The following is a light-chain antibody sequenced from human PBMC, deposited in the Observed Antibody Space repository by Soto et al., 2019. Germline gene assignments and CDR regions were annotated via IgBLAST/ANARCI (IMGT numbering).Light chain of an antibody. Sequence: QSALTQPASVSGSPGQSITISCTGTSSDVGGYNYVSWYQQHPGKAPKLMIYEVTNRPSGVSNRFSGSKSGNTASLTISGLQAEDAADYYCSSYTSISTFVLFGGGTKLTVL. CDR3: SSYTSISTFVL. CDR1: SSDVGGYNY. CDR2: EVT. V-gene: IGLV2-14*01. J-gene: IGLJ2*01.